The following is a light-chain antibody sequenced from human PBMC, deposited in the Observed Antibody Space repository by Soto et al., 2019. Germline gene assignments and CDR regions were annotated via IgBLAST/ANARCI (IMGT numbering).Light chain of an antibody. J-gene: IGKJ1*01. Sequence: DIQMTQSPSSLSASVGDRVTITCRASQDIRNDLGWYQQKPGKVPKRLSYAASSLQSGVPSRFSGSGAPTESTLSISNLQPEDYATYSCLLHNVYPPTFGQGTKVE. CDR1: QDIRND. CDR2: AAS. CDR3: LLHNVYPPT. V-gene: IGKV1-17*02.